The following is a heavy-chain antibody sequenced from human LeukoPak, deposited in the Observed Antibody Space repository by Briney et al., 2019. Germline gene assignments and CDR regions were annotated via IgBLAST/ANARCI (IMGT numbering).Heavy chain of an antibody. CDR2: IHPSRML. CDR1: GASFNSDDQS. CDR3: SRGLDSRKLGY. J-gene: IGHJ4*02. Sequence: PSETLSLTCTVSGASFNSDDQSWNWIRQSPGKGLEWIGSIHPSRMLYNNPSLESRVTMSRDTSKNQFSLNLNSVTAADTAVYFCSRGLDSRKLGYWGQGILVTVSS. V-gene: IGHV4-31*03. D-gene: IGHD3-22*01.